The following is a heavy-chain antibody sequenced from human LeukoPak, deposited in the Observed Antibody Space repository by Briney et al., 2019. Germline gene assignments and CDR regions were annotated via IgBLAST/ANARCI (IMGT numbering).Heavy chain of an antibody. D-gene: IGHD2-15*01. CDR3: TRGQDIVVVASGGDAFEI. V-gene: IGHV3-15*01. CDR1: GFTFSNAW. Sequence: GGSLRLSCAASGFTFSNAWMSWVRQAPGKGLEWVGRIKSKTDGGTTDYAAPVKGRFTISRDNSKNTLYLQMSSLRAEDTAIYYCTRGQDIVVVASGGDAFEIWGQGTVVTVS. CDR2: IKSKTDGGTT. J-gene: IGHJ3*02.